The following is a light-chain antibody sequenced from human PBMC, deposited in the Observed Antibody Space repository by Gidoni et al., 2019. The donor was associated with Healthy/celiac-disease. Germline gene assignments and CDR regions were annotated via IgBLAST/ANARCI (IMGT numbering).Light chain of an antibody. CDR1: KLGDKY. CDR3: QAWDSSTVV. CDR2: QDS. J-gene: IGLJ2*01. Sequence: SYELTQPPSGSVSPGQTASITCSGDKLGDKYACWYQQQPGQSPVLVIYQDSKRPSGIPERVSGANSGNTATLTISGTQAMEEADYYCQAWDSSTVVFGGGTKLTVL. V-gene: IGLV3-1*01.